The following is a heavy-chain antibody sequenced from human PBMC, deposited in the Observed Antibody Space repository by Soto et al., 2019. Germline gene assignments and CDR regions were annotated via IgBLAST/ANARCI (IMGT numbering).Heavy chain of an antibody. CDR3: ARGYYYGSGSYFYMDV. J-gene: IGHJ6*03. CDR2: IGTAGDT. V-gene: IGHV3-13*01. Sequence: GGSLRLSCAASGFTFSSYDMHWVRQATGKGLEWVSAIGTAGDTYYPGSVKGRFTISRENAKNSLYIQMNSLRAGDTAVYYCARGYYYGSGSYFYMDVWGKGTTVTVSS. D-gene: IGHD3-10*01. CDR1: GFTFSSYD.